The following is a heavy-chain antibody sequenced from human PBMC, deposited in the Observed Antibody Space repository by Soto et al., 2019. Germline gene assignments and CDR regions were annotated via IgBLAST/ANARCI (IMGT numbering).Heavy chain of an antibody. Sequence: PSQTLSLTCAISGDSVSRNSAAWNWIRPSPSRGLEWLGRTYYRSKWYNDYAVSVKSRITINPDTSKNQFSLQLNSVTPEDTAVYYCARVRSSAARGYYYGMDVWGQGTTVTVSS. J-gene: IGHJ6*02. D-gene: IGHD6-19*01. CDR3: ARVRSSAARGYYYGMDV. CDR2: TYYRSKWYN. CDR1: GDSVSRNSAA. V-gene: IGHV6-1*01.